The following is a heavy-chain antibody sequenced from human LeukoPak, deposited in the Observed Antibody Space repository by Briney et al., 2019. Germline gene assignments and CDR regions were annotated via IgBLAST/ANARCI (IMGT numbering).Heavy chain of an antibody. D-gene: IGHD6-13*01. V-gene: IGHV4-39*01. CDR3: ASHNRGSSNWYEGWYDP. Sequence: SETLSLTCTVSGGSISSSSYYWGWIRQPPGKGLEWIGSIYYSGSTYYNPSLKSRLTISVDTSKNQFSLKLSSVTAADTAVYYCASHNRGSSNWYEGWYDPWGQGTLVTVSS. CDR1: GGSISSSSYY. J-gene: IGHJ5*02. CDR2: IYYSGST.